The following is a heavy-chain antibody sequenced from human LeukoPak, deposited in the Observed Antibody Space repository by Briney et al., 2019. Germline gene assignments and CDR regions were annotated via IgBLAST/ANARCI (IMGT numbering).Heavy chain of an antibody. D-gene: IGHD5-18*01. J-gene: IGHJ6*03. CDR2: INPNSGGT. CDR1: GYTFTSYY. V-gene: IGHV1-2*02. CDR3: ARGDSGYSYGYYYYYYMDV. Sequence: ASVKVSCKASGYTFTSYYMHWVRQAPGQGLEWMGWINPNSGGTNYAQKFQGRVTMTRDTSISTAYMELSRLRSDDTAVYYCARGDSGYSYGYYYYYYMDVWGKGTTVTISS.